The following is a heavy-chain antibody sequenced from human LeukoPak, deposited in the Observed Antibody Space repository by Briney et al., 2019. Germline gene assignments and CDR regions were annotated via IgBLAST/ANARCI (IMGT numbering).Heavy chain of an antibody. D-gene: IGHD2-2*02. CDR2: IYSRGST. V-gene: IGHV4-59*01. CDR1: GGSINSYY. J-gene: IGHJ6*02. CDR3: ARGRDCSSTSCYSGYYYYGMDV. Sequence: NPSETLSLTCSVSGGSINSYYWSWIRQPPGKGLEWIGYIYSRGSTDYNPSLKSRVTISVDTSKNQFSLKLSSVTAADTAVYYCARGRDCSSTSCYSGYYYYGMDVWGQGTTVTVSS.